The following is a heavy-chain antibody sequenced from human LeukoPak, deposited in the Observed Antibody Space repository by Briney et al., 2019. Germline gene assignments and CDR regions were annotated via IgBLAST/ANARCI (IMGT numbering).Heavy chain of an antibody. V-gene: IGHV3-7*01. CDR2: IKPDGSAE. Sequence: GGSLRLSCGTSGFTFSSNWMSWVRHAPGRGLDWVANIKPDGSAEYYAASVKGRFTVSRDNAKNSLYLQMNSLRVEDTAVYYCTSWGDTTAEYFQRWGQGTLVTVSS. CDR3: TSWGDTTAEYFQR. CDR1: GFTFSSNW. J-gene: IGHJ1*01. D-gene: IGHD2-21*02.